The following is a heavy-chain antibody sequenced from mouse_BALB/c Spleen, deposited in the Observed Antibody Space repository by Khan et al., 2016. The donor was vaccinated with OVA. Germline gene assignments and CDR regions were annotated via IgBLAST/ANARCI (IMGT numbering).Heavy chain of an antibody. J-gene: IGHJ3*01. D-gene: IGHD4-1*01. Sequence: EVELVESGGDLVKPGGSLRLSCAASGFTFSAYGMSWVRQPPDKRLEWVATINSDGCYTYYPDTVKGRFTISRNNAENTLYLQMSSLKSEDTAIYYCASHLTGSFAYWGQGTLVTVSA. V-gene: IGHV5-6*01. CDR3: ASHLTGSFAY. CDR2: INSDGCYT. CDR1: GFTFSAYG.